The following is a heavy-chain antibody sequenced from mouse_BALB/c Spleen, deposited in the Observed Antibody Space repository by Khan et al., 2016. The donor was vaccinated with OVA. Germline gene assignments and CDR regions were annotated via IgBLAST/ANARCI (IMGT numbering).Heavy chain of an antibody. CDR3: ARTTMILGFTY. CDR2: IDPANGNT. J-gene: IGHJ3*01. Sequence: VQLKESGAELVKPGASVKLSCTASAFNIKDTYMHWVKQRPEQGLEWIGRIDPANGNTKYDPKFQGKATITADTSSNTAYLHLSSLAFEDIAVYYCARTTMILGFTYWGQGTLVTVSA. CDR1: AFNIKDTY. V-gene: IGHV14-3*02. D-gene: IGHD2-4*01.